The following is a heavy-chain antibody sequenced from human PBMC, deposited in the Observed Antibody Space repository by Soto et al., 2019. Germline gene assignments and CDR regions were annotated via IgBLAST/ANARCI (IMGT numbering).Heavy chain of an antibody. D-gene: IGHD3-16*01. CDR3: ARDFFYDRHDTFDI. CDR2: IYSSGST. V-gene: IGHV4-4*07. Sequence: PSETLSLTCTVSGGSLRSYYWSWIRQPAGKALEWIGRIYSSGSTSYNPSLKSRVSRSVDTSQNQFSLKLSSVTAADTAVYYCARDFFYDRHDTFDIWGQGTMVTVSS. J-gene: IGHJ3*02. CDR1: GGSLRSYY.